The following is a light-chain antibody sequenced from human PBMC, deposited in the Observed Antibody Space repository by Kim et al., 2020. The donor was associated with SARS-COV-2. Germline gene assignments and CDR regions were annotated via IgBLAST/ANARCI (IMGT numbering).Light chain of an antibody. CDR2: AAS. CDR3: QHSYTTPVT. Sequence: ASVGDRVTITCRASQSISSYLNWYQQKPGKAPKLLIYAASSLQSGVPSRFSGSGSGTDFTLTISSLQPEDFATYFCQHSYTTPVTFGQGTRLEIK. J-gene: IGKJ5*01. CDR1: QSISSY. V-gene: IGKV1-39*01.